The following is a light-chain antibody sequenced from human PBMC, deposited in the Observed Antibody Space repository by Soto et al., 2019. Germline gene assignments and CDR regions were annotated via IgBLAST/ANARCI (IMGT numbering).Light chain of an antibody. CDR2: KAS. J-gene: IGKJ2*01. CDR1: QSISSW. Sequence: DIQMTQSPSTLSASVGDRVTITCRASQSISSWLAWYQQKPGEAPTILIYKASSLETGVPSRFSGSGSGTEFTLTISSLQPDDFATYYCQQYDYYPYTFGHGTKLEIK. V-gene: IGKV1-5*03. CDR3: QQYDYYPYT.